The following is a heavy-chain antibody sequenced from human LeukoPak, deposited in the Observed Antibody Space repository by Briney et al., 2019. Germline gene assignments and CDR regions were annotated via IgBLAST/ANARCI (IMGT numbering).Heavy chain of an antibody. CDR2: MNPNSGNT. D-gene: IGHD2-8*01. V-gene: IGHV1-8*03. CDR3: ATSPNVDVTNGVLVNWFDP. CDR1: GYTFTSYD. J-gene: IGHJ5*02. Sequence: ASVKVSCKASGYTFTSYDINWVRQATGQGLEWMGWMNPNSGNTGYAQKFQGRVTITRNTSISTAYMELSSLRSEDTAVYYCATSPNVDVTNGVLVNWFDPWGQGTLVTVSS.